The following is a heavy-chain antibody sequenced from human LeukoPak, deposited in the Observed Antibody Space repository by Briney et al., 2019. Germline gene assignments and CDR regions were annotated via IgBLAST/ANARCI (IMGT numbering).Heavy chain of an antibody. CDR1: GGSISNYY. CDR3: ARSLGTITPSLLGS. CDR2: ISYSGST. V-gene: IGHV4-59*01. Sequence: SETLSLTCTVSGGSISNYYWDWVRQSPGKGLEWIGYISYSGSTNYNPSLKSRVTISVDTSKNQFSLKLSSVTAADTAVYYCARSLGTITPSLLGSWGQGTRVTVSS. D-gene: IGHD4-23*01. J-gene: IGHJ5*02.